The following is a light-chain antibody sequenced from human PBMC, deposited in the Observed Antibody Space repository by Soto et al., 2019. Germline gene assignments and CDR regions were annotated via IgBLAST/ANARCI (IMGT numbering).Light chain of an antibody. Sequence: TQSPSSLSLSPGERATLSCRASQSVSSYLTWYQQKPGQAPSLLIYYASNRATGIPARFSGSGSGTDFTLTISSLEPEDFAVYYCQQRSNWPSWTFGQGTKVDIK. J-gene: IGKJ1*01. CDR2: YAS. CDR1: QSVSSY. V-gene: IGKV3-11*01. CDR3: QQRSNWPSWT.